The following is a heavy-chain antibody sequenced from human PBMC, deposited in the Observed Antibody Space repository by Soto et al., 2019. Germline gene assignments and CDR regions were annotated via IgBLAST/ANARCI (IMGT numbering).Heavy chain of an antibody. D-gene: IGHD3-3*01. V-gene: IGHV1-24*01. CDR2: FDPEDGET. J-gene: IGHJ6*02. CDR1: GYTLTELS. CDR3: ATRLRFRSAYYYYYYGMDV. Sequence: ASVKVSCKVSGYTLTELSMHWVRQAPGKGLEWMGGFDPEDGETIYAQKFQGRVTMTEDTSTDSAYMELSSLRSEDTAVYYCATRLRFRSAYYYYYYGMDVWGQGTTVTVSS.